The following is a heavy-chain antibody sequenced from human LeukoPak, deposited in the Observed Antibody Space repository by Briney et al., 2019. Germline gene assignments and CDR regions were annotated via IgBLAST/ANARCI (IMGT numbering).Heavy chain of an antibody. V-gene: IGHV3-73*01. J-gene: IGHJ4*02. Sequence: GGSLRLSRAASGFTFSGSAMHWVRQASGKGLEWVGRIRSKANSYATAYAASVKGRFTISRDDSKNTAYLQMNSLKTEDTAVYYCTRHPPNYYDSSGHDYWGQGTLVTVSS. D-gene: IGHD3-22*01. CDR1: GFTFSGSA. CDR2: IRSKANSYAT. CDR3: TRHPPNYYDSSGHDY.